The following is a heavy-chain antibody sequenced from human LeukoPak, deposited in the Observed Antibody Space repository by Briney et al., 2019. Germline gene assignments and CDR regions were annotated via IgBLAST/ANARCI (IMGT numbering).Heavy chain of an antibody. CDR1: GGSISSYY. Sequence: TSETLSLTCTVSGGSISSYYWSWIRQPPGKGLEWIGYIYYSGSTNYNPSLKSRVTISVDTSKNQFSLKLSSVTAADTAVYYCXXXXXXXXXXXXXXXXXXXXYYGMDVWGQGTTVTVSS. J-gene: IGHJ6*02. CDR2: IYYSGST. V-gene: IGHV4-59*01. CDR3: XXXXXXXXXXXXXXXXXXXXYYGMDV.